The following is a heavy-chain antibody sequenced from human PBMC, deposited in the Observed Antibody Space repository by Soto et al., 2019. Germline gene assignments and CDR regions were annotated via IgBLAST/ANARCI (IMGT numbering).Heavy chain of an antibody. V-gene: IGHV3-11*04. CDR2: ISSSGSTI. CDR1: GFTFSDYY. D-gene: IGHD2-2*01. Sequence: QVQLVESGGGLVKPGGSLRLSCAASGFTFSDYYMSWIRQAPGKGLEWVSYISSSGSTIYYADSVKGRFTISRDNSKNTLYLQMNSLRAEDTAVYYCGLGYCSSTSCPIDYWGQGTLVTVSS. CDR3: GLGYCSSTSCPIDY. J-gene: IGHJ4*02.